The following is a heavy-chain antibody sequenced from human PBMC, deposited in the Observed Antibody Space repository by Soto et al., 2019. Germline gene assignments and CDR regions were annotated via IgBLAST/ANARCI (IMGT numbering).Heavy chain of an antibody. V-gene: IGHV1-69*12. CDR3: SSNGESYYYYGMDV. D-gene: IGHD2-8*01. CDR2: FIPIFGTA. CDR1: GVTFSSSA. J-gene: IGHJ6*02. Sequence: QVQLVQSGAEVKKPGSSVKVSCKASGVTFSSSAISWVRQSPGQGLEWMGGFIPIFGTAEYGQKFQGRVTITADESTSTDFMEVSSLRSEDTAVYDCSSNGESYYYYGMDVWGQGTTVTVSS.